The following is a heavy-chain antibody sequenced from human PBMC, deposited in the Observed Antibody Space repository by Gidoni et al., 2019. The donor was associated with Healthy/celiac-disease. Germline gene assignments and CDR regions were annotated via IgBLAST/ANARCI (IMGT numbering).Heavy chain of an antibody. Sequence: EVQLVQSGAEVKKPEESLNIACQGCVNRLTSYWIGCVRQSPGKGLEWMGIIYPGDSDTRYSPSFQGQVTISADKSISTAYLQWSSLKASDTAMYYCARAAGRRGLNDAFDIWGQGTMVTVSS. J-gene: IGHJ3*02. D-gene: IGHD6-19*01. V-gene: IGHV5-51*03. CDR2: IYPGDSDT. CDR3: ARAAGRRGLNDAFDI. CDR1: VNRLTSYW.